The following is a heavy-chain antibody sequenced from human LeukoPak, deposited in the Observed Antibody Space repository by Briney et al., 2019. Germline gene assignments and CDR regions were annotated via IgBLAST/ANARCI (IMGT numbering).Heavy chain of an antibody. CDR2: ISYDGSNK. J-gene: IGHJ4*02. Sequence: PGRSLRLSCAASGFTFSSYAMHWVRQAPGKGLEWVAVISYDGSNKYYADSVKGRFTISRDNSKNTLYLQMNSLRAEDTAVYYCATEVAVAATGGYYFDYWGQGTLVTVSS. V-gene: IGHV3-30-3*01. D-gene: IGHD2-15*01. CDR3: ATEVAVAATGGYYFDY. CDR1: GFTFSSYA.